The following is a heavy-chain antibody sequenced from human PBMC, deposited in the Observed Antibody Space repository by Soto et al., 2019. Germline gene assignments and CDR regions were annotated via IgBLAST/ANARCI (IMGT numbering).Heavy chain of an antibody. CDR2: VYTSDYT. V-gene: IGHV4-4*08. Sequence: SETLSLTCSVSGASIRSYCLHWIRQLPGKGLEWIGYVYTSDYTRYSSSFKSGVTISLDTSKSKFYLSLIYMTAADTAVFYCGSSGGQPAHFFYYDGMDVWGQGTTVTVSS. CDR1: GASIRSYC. J-gene: IGHJ6*02. D-gene: IGHD3-10*01. CDR3: GSSGGQPAHFFYYDGMDV.